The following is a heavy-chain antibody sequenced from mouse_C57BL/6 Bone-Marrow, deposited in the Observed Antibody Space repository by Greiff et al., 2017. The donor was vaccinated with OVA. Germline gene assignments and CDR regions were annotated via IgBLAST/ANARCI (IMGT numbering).Heavy chain of an antibody. CDR1: GYAFSSSW. J-gene: IGHJ1*03. CDR3: ARSGTTVASYWYFEV. D-gene: IGHD1-1*01. V-gene: IGHV1-82*01. Sequence: QVQLQQSGPELVKPGASVKISCKASGYAFSSSWMNWVKQRPGKGLEWIGRIYPGDGDTNYNGKFKGKATLTADKSSSTAYMQLSSLTSEDAAVDFSARSGTTVASYWYFEVWGTGTTVTVSS. CDR2: IYPGDGDT.